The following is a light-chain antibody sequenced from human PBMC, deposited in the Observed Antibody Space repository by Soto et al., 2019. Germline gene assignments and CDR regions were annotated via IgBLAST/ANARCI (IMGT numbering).Light chain of an antibody. V-gene: IGKV3-20*01. J-gene: IGKJ5*01. Sequence: EIVLTQSPGTLSLPPGERATLSCRASQSVSSSYLAWYQQKPGQPPRLLIYGASSRATGIPDRFSGSGSGTDFTLTISRLEPEDFAIYYCQFYGSSLITFGQGTRLEIK. CDR3: QFYGSSLIT. CDR2: GAS. CDR1: QSVSSSY.